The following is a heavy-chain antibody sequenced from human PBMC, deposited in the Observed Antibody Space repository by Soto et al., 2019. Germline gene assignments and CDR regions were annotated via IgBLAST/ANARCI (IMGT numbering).Heavy chain of an antibody. Sequence: SVKVSCKASGFTFTSSAVQWVPQARGQRLEWIGWLVVGSGNTNYAQKFQERVTITRDMSTSTAYTELSSLRSEDTAVYYCAADSGTDMGEYYYYYYGMDVWGQ. V-gene: IGHV1-58*01. CDR1: GFTFTSSA. CDR3: AADSGTDMGEYYYYYYGMDV. D-gene: IGHD5-18*01. CDR2: LVVGSGNT. J-gene: IGHJ6*02.